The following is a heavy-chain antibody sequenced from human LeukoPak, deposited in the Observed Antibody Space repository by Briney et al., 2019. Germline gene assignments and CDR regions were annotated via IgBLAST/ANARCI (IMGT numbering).Heavy chain of an antibody. Sequence: GGSLRLSCAASGFTFSSYAMSWVRQAPGKGLEWVSGISGSGGSTDCADSVKGRFTISRDNSKNTLYLQMNSLRAEDTAVYYCAKREDSSSWGPLDYWGQGTLVTVSS. CDR3: AKREDSSSWGPLDY. J-gene: IGHJ4*02. CDR2: ISGSGGST. CDR1: GFTFSSYA. D-gene: IGHD6-13*01. V-gene: IGHV3-23*01.